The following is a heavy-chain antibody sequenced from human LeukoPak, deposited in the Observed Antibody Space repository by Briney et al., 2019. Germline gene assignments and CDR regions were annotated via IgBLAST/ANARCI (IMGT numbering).Heavy chain of an antibody. CDR3: ARVGTIFGVARYYFDY. Sequence: GGSLRLSCAASGFTFSDYYMSWIRQAPGKGLEWVSYISSSGSTIYYADSVKGRFTISRDDAKNSLYLRMNSLRAEDTAVYYCARVGTIFGVARYYFDYWGQGTLVTVSS. CDR2: ISSSGSTI. CDR1: GFTFSDYY. V-gene: IGHV3-11*01. D-gene: IGHD3-3*01. J-gene: IGHJ4*02.